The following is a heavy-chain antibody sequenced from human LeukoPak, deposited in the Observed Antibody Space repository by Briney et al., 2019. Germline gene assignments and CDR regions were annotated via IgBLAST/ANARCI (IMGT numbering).Heavy chain of an antibody. CDR2: IYSGGST. V-gene: IGHV3-66*01. Sequence: GGSLRLSCAASGFTFSSYSMSWVRQAPGKGLEWVSVIYSGGSTYYADSVKGRFTISRDNSKNTLYLQMNSLRAEDTAVYYCARDPGVVVAAKGDYWGQGTLVTVSS. J-gene: IGHJ4*02. D-gene: IGHD2-15*01. CDR1: GFTFSSYS. CDR3: ARDPGVVVAAKGDY.